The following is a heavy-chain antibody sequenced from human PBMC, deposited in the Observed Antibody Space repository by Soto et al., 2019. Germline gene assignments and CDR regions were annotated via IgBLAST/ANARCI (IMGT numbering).Heavy chain of an antibody. V-gene: IGHV3-30*04. D-gene: IGHD6-13*01. CDR3: ARDPMQQLVVYYYYGMDV. CDR2: ISYDDGRNK. J-gene: IGHJ6*02. CDR1: GFTFSSYA. Sequence: PGGSLRLSCAASGFTFSSYAMHWVRQAPGKGPEWLAVISYDDGRNKYYADSVKGRFTISRDNSKNTLYLQMNSLRAEDTAMYYCARDPMQQLVVYYYYGMDVWGQGTTVTVSS.